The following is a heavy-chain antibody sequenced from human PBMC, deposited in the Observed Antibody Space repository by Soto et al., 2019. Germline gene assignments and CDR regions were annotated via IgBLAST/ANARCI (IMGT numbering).Heavy chain of an antibody. CDR2: IYYSGST. J-gene: IGHJ4*02. CDR1: GGSISRYY. CDR3: AREYCSSRSWYGLDY. Sequence: SETLSLTCTVSGGSISRYYWSWIRQPPGKGLEWIGYIYYSGSTNYNPSLKSRVTISVDTSKNQFSLKLSSVTAADTAVYYCAREYCSSRSWYGLDYWGQGTMVTVFS. V-gene: IGHV4-59*01. D-gene: IGHD2-2*01.